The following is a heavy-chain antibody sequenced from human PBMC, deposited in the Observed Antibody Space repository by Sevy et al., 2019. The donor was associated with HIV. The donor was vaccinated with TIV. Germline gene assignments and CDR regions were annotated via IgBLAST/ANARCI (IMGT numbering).Heavy chain of an antibody. J-gene: IGHJ6*02. CDR3: ARGIYDFWSGYYRGKVEDYYYGMDV. CDR1: GGSFSGYY. D-gene: IGHD3-3*01. Sequence: SETLSLTCAVYGGSFSGYYWSWIRQPPGKGLEWIGEINHSGSTNYNPSLKSRVTISVDTSKNQFSLMLSSVTAADTAVYYCARGIYDFWSGYYRGKVEDYYYGMDVWGQGTTVTVSS. V-gene: IGHV4-34*01. CDR2: INHSGST.